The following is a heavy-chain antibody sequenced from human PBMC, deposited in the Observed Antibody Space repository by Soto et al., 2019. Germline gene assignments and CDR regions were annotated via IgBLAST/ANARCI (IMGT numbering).Heavy chain of an antibody. CDR2: IWSDGSKE. J-gene: IGHJ1*01. CDR3: ANGGTEYFLH. Sequence: QVQLVESGGGVVQPGRSLRLSCAASGFTFSSYGMHWVRQAPGNGLEWVAFIWSDGSKEYYADSVKGRFAISRDNSKNTLYMLRTSLRAEYTGVYYCANGGTEYFLHWGQGTLVTVSS. CDR1: GFTFSSYG. V-gene: IGHV3-33*06.